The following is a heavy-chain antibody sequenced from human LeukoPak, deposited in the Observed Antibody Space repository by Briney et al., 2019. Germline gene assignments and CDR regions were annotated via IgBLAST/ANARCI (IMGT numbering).Heavy chain of an antibody. CDR3: AKLAEVLRYFDWLAPTKYYFDY. CDR2: ISGSGGST. J-gene: IGHJ4*02. Sequence: PGGSLRLSCVGSGFIFSVYAISWVRQAPGKGLEWVSAISGSGGSTYYADSVKGRFTISRDNSKNTLYLQMNSLRAEDTAVYYCAKLAEVLRYFDWLAPTKYYFDYWGQGTLVTVSS. CDR1: GFIFSVYA. V-gene: IGHV3-23*01. D-gene: IGHD3-9*01.